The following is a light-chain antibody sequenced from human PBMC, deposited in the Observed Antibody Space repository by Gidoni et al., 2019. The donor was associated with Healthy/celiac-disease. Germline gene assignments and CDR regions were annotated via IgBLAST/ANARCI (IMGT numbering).Light chain of an antibody. CDR1: ALPKQY. Sequence: SYELTQPPSVSVSPGQTARITCAGEALPKQYAYWYQQKPGQAPVLGIYKDSERPSGIPERFSGSSSGTTVTLTISGVQAEDEADYYCQSADSSGTSWVFGGGTKLTVL. CDR2: KDS. V-gene: IGLV3-25*03. J-gene: IGLJ3*02. CDR3: QSADSSGTSWV.